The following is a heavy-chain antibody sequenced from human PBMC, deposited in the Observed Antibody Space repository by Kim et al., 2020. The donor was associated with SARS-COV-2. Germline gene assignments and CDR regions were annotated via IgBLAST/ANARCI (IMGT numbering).Heavy chain of an antibody. D-gene: IGHD2-21*01. J-gene: IGHJ6*03. CDR3: SRGLRDHIVVVFLPSYFYYMDV. Sequence: ASVKVSCKASGYTFTSYDINWVRQATGQGLEWMGWMNPNSGNTGYAQKFQGRVTMTRNTSISTAYMELSSLRSEDTAVYYCSRGLRDHIVVVFLPSYFYYMDVWGKGTTVTVSS. CDR1: GYTFTSYD. V-gene: IGHV1-8*01. CDR2: MNPNSGNT.